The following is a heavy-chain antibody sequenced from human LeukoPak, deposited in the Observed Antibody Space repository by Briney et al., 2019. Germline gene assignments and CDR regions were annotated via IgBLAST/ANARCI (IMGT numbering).Heavy chain of an antibody. CDR2: INQDGSEK. Sequence: GGSLRLSCAASGFTFSSYWMSWVRQAPGTGLEWVANINQDGSEKYYVDSVKGRFTISRDNAKNSLYLQMNRLRAEDTAVYYCARDAGYSYGYLDYWGQGTLVTVSS. D-gene: IGHD5-18*01. CDR3: ARDAGYSYGYLDY. V-gene: IGHV3-7*01. CDR1: GFTFSSYW. J-gene: IGHJ4*02.